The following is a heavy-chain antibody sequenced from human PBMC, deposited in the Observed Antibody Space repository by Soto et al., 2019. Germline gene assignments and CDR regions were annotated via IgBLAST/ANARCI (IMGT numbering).Heavy chain of an antibody. CDR3: AKEIAVAGPSYFDY. Sequence: PGGSLRLSCSASGFIFSSYAMSWVRQAPGKGLEWVSAISGSGDSTYYADSVKGRFTISRDNSKNTLYLQMNSLRAEDTAVYYCAKEIAVAGPSYFDYWGQGTLVTVSS. CDR2: ISGSGDST. V-gene: IGHV3-23*01. CDR1: GFIFSSYA. D-gene: IGHD6-19*01. J-gene: IGHJ4*03.